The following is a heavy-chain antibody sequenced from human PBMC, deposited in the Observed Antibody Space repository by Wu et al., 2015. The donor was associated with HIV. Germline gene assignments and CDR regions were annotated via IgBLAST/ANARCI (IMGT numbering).Heavy chain of an antibody. CDR1: GGAFSNFA. CDR3: ARQEGVSPLPPAISDFYYYIDV. D-gene: IGHD2-2*01. CDR2: IIPIFGSA. V-gene: IGHV1-69*12. Sequence: QVQLVQSGAEIKKPGSSVRVSCKASGGAFSNFAINWVRQAPGQGLEWMGGIIPIFGSANYAQKFQGRVTITADESTSTAYMVLSSLRSEDTAVYYCARQEGVSPLPPAISDFYYYIDVWGKGTTVTVSS. J-gene: IGHJ6*03.